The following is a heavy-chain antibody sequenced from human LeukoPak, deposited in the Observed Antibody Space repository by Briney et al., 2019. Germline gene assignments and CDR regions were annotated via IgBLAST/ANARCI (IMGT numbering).Heavy chain of an antibody. V-gene: IGHV4-34*01. J-gene: IGHJ4*02. CDR1: GGSFSGYY. CDR3: ARTSSGWAPFWY. D-gene: IGHD6-19*01. Sequence: SETLSLTCAVYGGSFSGYYWSWIRQPPGKGLEWIGEINHSGSTNYNPSLKSRVTISVDTSKNQFSLKLSSVTAADTAVYYCARTSSGWAPFWYWGQGTPVTVSS. CDR2: INHSGST.